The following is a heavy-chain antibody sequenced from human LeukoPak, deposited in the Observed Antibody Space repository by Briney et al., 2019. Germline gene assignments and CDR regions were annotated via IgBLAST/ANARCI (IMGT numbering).Heavy chain of an antibody. D-gene: IGHD6-13*01. CDR1: GGSISSYY. J-gene: IGHJ4*02. CDR2: IYYSGST. CDR3: ARGDSSGWYLDY. V-gene: IGHV4-59*12. Sequence: SETLSLTCTVSGGSISSYYWSWIRQPPGKGLEWIGYIYYSGSTNYNPSLKSRVTISVDTSKNQFSLKLSSVTAADTAVYYCARGDSSGWYLDYWGQGTLVTVSS.